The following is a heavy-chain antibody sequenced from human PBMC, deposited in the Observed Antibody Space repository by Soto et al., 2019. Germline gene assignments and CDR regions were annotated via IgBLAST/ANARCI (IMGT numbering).Heavy chain of an antibody. D-gene: IGHD2-15*01. Sequence: SVKVSCKASGGTFSSYSISWVRQAPGQGLEWMGGIIPIFGTANYAQKFQGRVTITADESTSTAYMELSSLRSEDTAVYYCARVYCSGGSCYSPDEYYYYGMDVWGQGTTVTVSS. CDR1: GGTFSSYS. CDR3: ARVYCSGGSCYSPDEYYYYGMDV. V-gene: IGHV1-69*13. J-gene: IGHJ6*02. CDR2: IIPIFGTA.